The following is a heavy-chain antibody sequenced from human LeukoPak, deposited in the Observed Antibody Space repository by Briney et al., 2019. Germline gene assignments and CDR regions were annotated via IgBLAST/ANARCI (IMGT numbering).Heavy chain of an antibody. Sequence: PGGSLRISCAASGFTFSSYGIHWVRQAPGKGLEWVALISYDGSNKYYADSVKGRFTISRDNSKNTLYLQMNSLRVEDTAVYHCAKGPYYYDSSGPPDYWGQGTLVTVSS. V-gene: IGHV3-30*18. CDR2: ISYDGSNK. CDR3: AKGPYYYDSSGPPDY. J-gene: IGHJ4*02. D-gene: IGHD3-22*01. CDR1: GFTFSSYG.